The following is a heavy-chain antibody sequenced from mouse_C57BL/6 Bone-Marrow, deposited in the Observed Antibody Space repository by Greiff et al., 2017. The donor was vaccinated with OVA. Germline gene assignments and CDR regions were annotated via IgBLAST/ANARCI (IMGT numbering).Heavy chain of an antibody. Sequence: EVQLQQSGPELVKPGASVKISCKASGYTFTDYYMNWVKQSHGKSLEWIGDINPNNGGTSYNQKFKGKATLTVDKSSSTAYMELRSLTSEDSAVYDCAREMITTTIYYAMDYWGQGTSVTVSS. V-gene: IGHV1-26*01. CDR2: INPNNGGT. D-gene: IGHD2-4*01. J-gene: IGHJ4*01. CDR1: GYTFTDYY. CDR3: AREMITTTIYYAMDY.